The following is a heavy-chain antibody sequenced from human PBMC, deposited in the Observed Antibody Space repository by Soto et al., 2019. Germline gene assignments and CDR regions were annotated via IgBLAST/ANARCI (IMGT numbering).Heavy chain of an antibody. V-gene: IGHV4-39*01. CDR1: GGSISSSSYY. J-gene: IGHJ6*02. Sequence: SETLSLTCTVSGGSISSSSYYWGWIRQPPGKGLEWIGHFYYSGSTYYNPSLKSRVTISVDTSKNQFSLQPSSVTAADTAVYYCARHVNGERGSWFLYYYYGMDVWGQGTTVTVSS. CDR2: FYYSGST. CDR3: ARHVNGERGSWFLYYYYGMDV. D-gene: IGHD6-13*01.